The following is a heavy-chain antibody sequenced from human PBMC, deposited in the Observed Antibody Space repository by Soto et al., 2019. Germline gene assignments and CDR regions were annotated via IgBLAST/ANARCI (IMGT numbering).Heavy chain of an antibody. CDR1: GFTFSSYS. CDR3: TRDRYYGPSGY. J-gene: IGHJ4*02. CDR2: ISSNINTR. Sequence: EVQLVESGGGLVQPGGSLRLSCAASGFTFSSYSMNWVRQAPGKGLEWISYISSNINTRYYADSVKGRFTISRDNDKNPLYLQMNSLRDEDTAIYYCTRDRYYGPSGYWGQGTLVTVSS. V-gene: IGHV3-48*02. D-gene: IGHD3-3*01.